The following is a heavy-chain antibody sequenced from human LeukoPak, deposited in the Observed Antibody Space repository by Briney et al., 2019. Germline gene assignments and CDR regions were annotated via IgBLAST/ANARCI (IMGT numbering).Heavy chain of an antibody. V-gene: IGHV3-23*01. CDR3: PRGSSGPDY. CDR1: GFTFSSYA. J-gene: IGHJ4*02. Sequence: GGSLRLSCAASGFTFSSYAMSWVRPARGKGLEWVSSISASGGSTYYADSLKGRSTISRDNSKNTLHLQMNSLRAEDTAVYYCPRGSSGPDYWGQGTLVTVSS. D-gene: IGHD6-19*01. CDR2: ISASGGST.